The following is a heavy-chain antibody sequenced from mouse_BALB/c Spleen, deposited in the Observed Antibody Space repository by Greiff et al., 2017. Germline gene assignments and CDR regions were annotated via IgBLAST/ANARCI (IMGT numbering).Heavy chain of an antibody. CDR1: GYTFTNYW. V-gene: IGHV1-63*02. CDR3: ARLTGIYAMDY. CDR2: IYPGGGYT. D-gene: IGHD4-1*01. J-gene: IGHJ4*01. Sequence: QVQLQQSGPELVKPGASVKISCKASGYTFTNYWLGWVKQRPGHGLEWIGDIYPGGGYTNYNEKFKGKATLTADTSSSTAYMQLSSLTSEDSAVYFCARLTGIYAMDYWGQGTSVTVSS.